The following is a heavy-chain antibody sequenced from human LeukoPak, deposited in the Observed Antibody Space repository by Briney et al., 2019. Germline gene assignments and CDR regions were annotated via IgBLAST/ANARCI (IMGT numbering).Heavy chain of an antibody. D-gene: IGHD3-16*02. Sequence: GSSVKVSCKASGGTSSSYAISWVRQAPGQGLEWMGGIIPIFGTANYAQKFQGRVTITADESTSTAYMELSSLRSEDTAVYYCARDRGLRLGELSPRGYYFDYWGQGTLVTVSS. CDR1: GGTSSSYA. J-gene: IGHJ4*02. CDR3: ARDRGLRLGELSPRGYYFDY. V-gene: IGHV1-69*01. CDR2: IIPIFGTA.